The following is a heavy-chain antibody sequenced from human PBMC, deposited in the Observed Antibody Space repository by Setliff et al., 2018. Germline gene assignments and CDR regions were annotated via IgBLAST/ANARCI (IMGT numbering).Heavy chain of an antibody. J-gene: IGHJ4*02. CDR3: ARESSSWYYFDY. V-gene: IGHV3-53*01. CDR1: GFTFGAYT. D-gene: IGHD6-13*01. Sequence: PGGSLRLSCVASGFTFGAYTLTWVRQAPGKGLEFVSGVDQGANTYYGDSVKGRFTISRDNSQNTVYLQMNSLTAEDTAMYYCARESSSWYYFDYWGQGTLVTVS. CDR2: VDQGANT.